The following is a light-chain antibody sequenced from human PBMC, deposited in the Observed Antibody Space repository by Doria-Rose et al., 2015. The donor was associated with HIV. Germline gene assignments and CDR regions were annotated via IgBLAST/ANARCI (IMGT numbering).Light chain of an antibody. CDR1: QDINTY. Sequence: THSPSSLSASLGDRVTITCRASQDINTYLAWFQQKPGKAPKSLIYAASSLQSGVPSKFRGSGSETDFTLTITSLQPEDFATYDCQQYKSYTITCGQGKRLESK. CDR3: QQYKSYTIT. J-gene: IGKJ5*01. V-gene: IGKV1-16*02. CDR2: AAS.